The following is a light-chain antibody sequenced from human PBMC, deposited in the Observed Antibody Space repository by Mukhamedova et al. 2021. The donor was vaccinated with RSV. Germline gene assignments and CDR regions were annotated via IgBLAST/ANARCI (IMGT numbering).Light chain of an antibody. Sequence: KSSQSVFLRSNNKNYLAWYQQRPGQPPKLLIYWASTRESGVPDRFSGSGSATDFTLTISCLQAEDVAVYYCQQYYSTPYTFGQG. CDR3: QQYYSTPYT. V-gene: IGKV4-1*01. CDR2: WAS. CDR1: QSVFLRSNNKNY. J-gene: IGKJ2*01.